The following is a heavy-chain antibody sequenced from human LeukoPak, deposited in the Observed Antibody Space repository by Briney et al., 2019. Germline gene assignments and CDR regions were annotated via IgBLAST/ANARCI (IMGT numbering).Heavy chain of an antibody. CDR3: ARDYYDSSGYYLPYYGMDV. CDR2: ISSSSSYI. CDR1: GFTFSSYS. D-gene: IGHD3-22*01. J-gene: IGHJ6*02. V-gene: IGHV3-21*01. Sequence: GGSLRLSCAASGFTFSSYSMNWVRQAPGKGLEWVSSISSSSSYIYYADSVKGRFTISRGNAKNSLYLQMNSLRAEDTAVYYCARDYYDSSGYYLPYYGMDVWGQGTTVTVSS.